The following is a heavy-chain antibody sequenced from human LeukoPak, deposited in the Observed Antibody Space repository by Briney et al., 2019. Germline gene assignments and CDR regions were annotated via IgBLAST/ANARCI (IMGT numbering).Heavy chain of an antibody. CDR2: IYHGGST. CDR3: ARPLFYGDYVD. J-gene: IGHJ4*02. V-gene: IGHV4-39*01. Sequence: PSETLSLTCTVSGDSISSSTSYWGWIRQPPGKGLEWIGSIYHGGSTYYNPSLKSRVTISEDTSKNQFSLRLSSVTAADSGVYYCARPLFYGDYVDWGQGTLVTVSS. CDR1: GDSISSSTSY. D-gene: IGHD4-17*01.